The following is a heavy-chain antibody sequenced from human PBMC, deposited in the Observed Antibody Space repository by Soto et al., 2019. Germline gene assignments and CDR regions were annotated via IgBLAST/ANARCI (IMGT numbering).Heavy chain of an antibody. D-gene: IGHD3-10*01. CDR3: ARGLILWFGELSRRGGYYYYMDV. CDR2: INDSGNI. J-gene: IGHJ6*03. Sequence: QVQLQQWGAGLLKPSETLSLTCAVYGGSFSGYQWTWIRQTPGKGLEWIGEINDSGNINYNPSLKSRVTILVDTAKKNISLKLSSVTAADTAVYYCARGLILWFGELSRRGGYYYYMDVWGKGTSVTVSS. CDR1: GGSFSGYQ. V-gene: IGHV4-34*01.